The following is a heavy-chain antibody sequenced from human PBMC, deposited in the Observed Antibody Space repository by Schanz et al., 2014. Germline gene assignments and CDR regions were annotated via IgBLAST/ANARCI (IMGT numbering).Heavy chain of an antibody. J-gene: IGHJ6*02. V-gene: IGHV3-30-3*01. D-gene: IGHD2-15*01. Sequence: VQLLESGGGLVQPGGSLRLSCAASGFTFSTYAMSWVRQAPGKGLEWVAVISYDGRNKYYADSVKGRFTISRENAKNSLYLQMNSLRAEDTAVFYCAKGMGYCSGGTCYDYYYYGLDVWGQGTTVTVSS. CDR3: AKGMGYCSGGTCYDYYYYGLDV. CDR2: ISYDGRNK. CDR1: GFTFSTYA.